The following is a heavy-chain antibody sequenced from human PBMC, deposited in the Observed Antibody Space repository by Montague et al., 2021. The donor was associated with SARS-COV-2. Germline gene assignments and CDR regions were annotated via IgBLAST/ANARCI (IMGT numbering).Heavy chain of an antibody. CDR1: GGSVNSGSYH. J-gene: IGHJ4*02. Sequence: SETLSLTCTVSGGSVNSGSYHWNWLRQPPGKGLEWIGYIYYSGSTSYNPSLKSRVTISLGTSKNQFSLNLTSVTAADTALYFCARELEIHDFLSGYYIGDWGQGTLVTVSS. D-gene: IGHD3-3*01. CDR2: IYYSGST. CDR3: ARELEIHDFLSGYYIGD. V-gene: IGHV4-61*01.